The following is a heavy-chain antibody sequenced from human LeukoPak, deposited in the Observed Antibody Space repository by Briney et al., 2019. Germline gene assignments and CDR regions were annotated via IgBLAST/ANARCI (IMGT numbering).Heavy chain of an antibody. CDR1: GGSISSSC. V-gene: IGHV4-59*08. Sequence: ASERDSLICTVSGGSISSSCWSWIRQPPGKGLEWIGYIYYSRSTSCNPSLKTRLTISVDASKNQFSLKLSSVTATDTAVYYCASLTTVTQGYFDSW. J-gene: IGHJ4*03. CDR3: ASLTTVTQGYFDS. CDR2: IYYSRST. D-gene: IGHD4-17*01.